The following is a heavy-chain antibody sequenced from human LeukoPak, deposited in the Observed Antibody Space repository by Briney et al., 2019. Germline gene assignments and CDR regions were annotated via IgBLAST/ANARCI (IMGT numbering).Heavy chain of an antibody. CDR2: IWYDGSNE. CDR1: GFTFSTYG. CDR3: ARSSYTSGSSYFDY. V-gene: IGHV3-33*01. Sequence: GGSLRLSCAASGFTFSTYGMHWVRQAPGKGLEWVAVIWYDGSNEFYSDSVKGRFTISRHNSRNTLYLQMNSLRAEDTAVYYCARSSYTSGSSYFDYWGQGTQVTVSA. J-gene: IGHJ4*02. D-gene: IGHD3-10*01.